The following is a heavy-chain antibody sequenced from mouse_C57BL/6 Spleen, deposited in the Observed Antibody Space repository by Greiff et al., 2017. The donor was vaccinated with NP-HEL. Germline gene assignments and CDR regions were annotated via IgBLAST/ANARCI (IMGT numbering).Heavy chain of an antibody. J-gene: IGHJ4*01. CDR3: ARLYGAMDY. CDR1: GYTFTDYY. D-gene: IGHD2-10*02. V-gene: IGHV1-19*01. CDR2: INPYNGGT. Sequence: DVHLVESGPVLVKPGASVKMSCKASGYTFTDYYMNWVKQSHGKSLEWIGVINPYNGGTSYNQKFKGKATLTVDKSSSTAYMELNSLTSEDSAVYYCARLYGAMDYWGQGTSVTVSS.